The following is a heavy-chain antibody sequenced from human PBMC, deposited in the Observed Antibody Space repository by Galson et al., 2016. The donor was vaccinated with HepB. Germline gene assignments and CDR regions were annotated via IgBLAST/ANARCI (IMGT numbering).Heavy chain of an antibody. J-gene: IGHJ3*02. CDR3: ARLADYDILTGYESDASDI. CDR2: INHTGFT. Sequence: ETLSLTCGVSGGSFNAYYWSWIRQSPGKGLEWVGEINHTGFTKYNPSLKRRVTMSVDTSKNQFSLQLSSVTAADTAVYYCARLADYDILTGYESDASDIWGQGTMVTVSS. CDR1: GGSFNAYY. V-gene: IGHV4-34*01. D-gene: IGHD3-9*01.